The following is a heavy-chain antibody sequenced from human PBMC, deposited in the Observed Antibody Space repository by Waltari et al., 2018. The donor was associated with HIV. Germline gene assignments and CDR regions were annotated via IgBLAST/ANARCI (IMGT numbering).Heavy chain of an antibody. Sequence: QVQLVQSGAEVKKPGASVKVSCKASGYTFIGYYIYWVRQAPGRGREWMGWIDPNSGDTNYAQKFQGRVTMTRDTSISTAYMELSRLRPDDTAVYYCARTYYYDSSGYYAPWGQGTLVTVSS. CDR1: GYTFIGYY. CDR3: ARTYYYDSSGYYAP. J-gene: IGHJ5*02. D-gene: IGHD3-22*01. CDR2: IDPNSGDT. V-gene: IGHV1-2*02.